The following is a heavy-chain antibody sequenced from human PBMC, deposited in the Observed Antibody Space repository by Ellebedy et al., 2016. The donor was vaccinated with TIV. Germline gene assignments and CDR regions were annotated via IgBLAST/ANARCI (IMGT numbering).Heavy chain of an antibody. CDR3: AKEIGKIGTPCFDY. V-gene: IGHV3-23*01. Sequence: GESLKISXVASGFTFSTYAMSWVRQAPGKGLEWVSGIPDSGSSTYYADSVKGRFTISRGNSKNTLYLQMNSLRVEDTAVYYCAKEIGKIGTPCFDYWGQGAQVTVSS. D-gene: IGHD2-21*01. CDR2: IPDSGSST. J-gene: IGHJ4*02. CDR1: GFTFSTYA.